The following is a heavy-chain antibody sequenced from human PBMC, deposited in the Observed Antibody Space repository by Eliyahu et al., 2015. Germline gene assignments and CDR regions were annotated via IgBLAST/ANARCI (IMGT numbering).Heavy chain of an antibody. CDR3: AKDISWDSGGRGMDV. CDR1: GFTFSSYA. Sequence: EVQLLESGGGFGQPGGPLRLACAVSGFTFSSYAMSWVRQAPGKGLEWVSGITGSGGTTSHADSVKGRFTISRDNSKNTLYLQMNSLRAEDTAVYYCAKDISWDSGGRGMDVWGQGTTVTVSS. CDR2: ITGSGGTT. V-gene: IGHV3-23*01. J-gene: IGHJ6*02. D-gene: IGHD4/OR15-4a*01.